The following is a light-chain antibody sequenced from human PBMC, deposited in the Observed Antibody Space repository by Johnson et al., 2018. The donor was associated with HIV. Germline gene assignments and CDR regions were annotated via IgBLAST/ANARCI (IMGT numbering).Light chain of an antibody. Sequence: QSVLTQPPSVSAAPGQKVTISCSGSSSNIGNNYVSWYQQLPGTAPKLLIYENNKRPSGIPDRFSGSKSGTSATLGIAGPQPGDEADYYCGTWDNSLSTGAVFGTGTKVTVL. CDR1: SSNIGNNY. CDR3: GTWDNSLSTGAV. V-gene: IGLV1-51*02. CDR2: ENN. J-gene: IGLJ1*01.